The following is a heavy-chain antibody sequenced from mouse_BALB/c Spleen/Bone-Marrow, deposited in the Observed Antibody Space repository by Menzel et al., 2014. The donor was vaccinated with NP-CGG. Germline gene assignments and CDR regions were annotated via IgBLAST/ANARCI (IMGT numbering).Heavy chain of an antibody. CDR2: ILPGSGST. CDR1: GYTFSRYW. J-gene: IGHJ1*01. Sequence: VQGVESGAELMEPGASVKISCKATGYTFSRYWIEWVKQRPGHGLEWIGEILPGSGSTNYNEKFKGKATFTADTSSNTAYMQLSSLTSEDSAVYYCARWGYGSSYVGYFDVWGAGTTVTVSS. V-gene: IGHV1-9*01. D-gene: IGHD1-1*01. CDR3: ARWGYGSSYVGYFDV.